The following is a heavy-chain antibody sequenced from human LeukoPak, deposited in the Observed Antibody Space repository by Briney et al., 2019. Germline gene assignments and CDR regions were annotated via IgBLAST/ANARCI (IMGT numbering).Heavy chain of an antibody. V-gene: IGHV3-9*01. CDR2: ISWNSRSI. Sequence: GRSLRLSCAASGFTFEDYAFHWVRQAPGKGLEWVSGISWNSRSIGYADSVKGRFTTSRDNAKNSVYLQMNSLRPEDTALYYCVKDSRRDLYYFDYWGQGTLVTVSS. CDR3: VKDSRRDLYYFDY. D-gene: IGHD3-3*01. CDR1: GFTFEDYA. J-gene: IGHJ4*02.